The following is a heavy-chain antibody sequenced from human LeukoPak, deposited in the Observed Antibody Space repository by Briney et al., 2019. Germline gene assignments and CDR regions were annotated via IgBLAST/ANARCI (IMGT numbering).Heavy chain of an antibody. CDR3: AVGVIIAHYAFVI. J-gene: IGHJ3*02. CDR2: IYPRDCDT. D-gene: IGHD3-10*01. CDR1: GYSFTSYW. V-gene: IGHV5-51*01. Sequence: GGPLKISWKGSGYSFTSYWIGWVRQMPGKGLGWIEIIYPRDCDTRYSPSFQGQVTISADKSISTAYLQWSSLKASDTAMYYCAVGVIIAHYAFVIRRQPTMVTVSS.